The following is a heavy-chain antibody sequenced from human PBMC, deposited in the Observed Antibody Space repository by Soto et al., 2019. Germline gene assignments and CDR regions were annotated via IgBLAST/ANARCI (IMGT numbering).Heavy chain of an antibody. J-gene: IGHJ3*02. V-gene: IGHV2-5*02. CDR2: IYWDDDK. D-gene: IGHD2-15*01. CDR1: GFSLSSVGVG. Sequence: QITLKESGPTLVKPTQTLTLTCSFSGFSLSSVGVGVGWIRQPPGKALEWLALIYWDDDKRYSPSLKSRLTITKDPPKNQVVLTMTNMDPVDTATYYCAHPVEANAFDIWGQGTMVTVSS. CDR3: AHPVEANAFDI.